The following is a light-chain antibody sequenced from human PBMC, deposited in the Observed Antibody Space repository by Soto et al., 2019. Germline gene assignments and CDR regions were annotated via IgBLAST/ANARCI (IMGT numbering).Light chain of an antibody. V-gene: IGLV2-8*01. Sequence: QSALTQPASVSGSPGQSITISCTGTSSDVGGYNYVSWYQQHPGKAPKLMIYEVSQRPSGVPDRFSGSKSGNTASLTISGLQADDEADYFCCSYTASDIWVFGGGTKVTVL. J-gene: IGLJ3*02. CDR3: CSYTASDIWV. CDR2: EVS. CDR1: SSDVGGYNY.